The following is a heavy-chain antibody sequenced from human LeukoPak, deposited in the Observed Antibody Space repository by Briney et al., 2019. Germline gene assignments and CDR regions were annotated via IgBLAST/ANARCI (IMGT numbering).Heavy chain of an antibody. CDR1: GFTFSSYG. D-gene: IGHD3-10*01. CDR3: ARGRSITILRGVAISDGFDI. Sequence: GGSLILSCAASGFTFSSYGMNWVRQAPGKGLEWVSFIDTTTSYKYYADSVKGRFTISRDNAKNSLYLQMNSLRADDTAFYYCARGRSITILRGVAISDGFDIWGQGTMVTVSS. J-gene: IGHJ3*02. V-gene: IGHV3-21*01. CDR2: IDTTTSYK.